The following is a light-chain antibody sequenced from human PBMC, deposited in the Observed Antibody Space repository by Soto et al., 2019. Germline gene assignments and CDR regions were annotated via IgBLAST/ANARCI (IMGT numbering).Light chain of an antibody. CDR3: QQYYNWPRT. CDR1: QSVSNT. J-gene: IGKJ5*01. V-gene: IGKV3-15*01. Sequence: EVVMTQSPATLSLSPGERGTRSCRASQSVSNTLAWYQQKPGQAPRLLIYGASTRATGIPARFSGSGSGTEFTLTINSLQAEDCAVYYCQQYYNWPRTFGQGTRLE. CDR2: GAS.